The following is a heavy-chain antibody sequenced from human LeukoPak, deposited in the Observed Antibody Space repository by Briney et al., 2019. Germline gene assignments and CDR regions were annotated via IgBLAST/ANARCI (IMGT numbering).Heavy chain of an antibody. CDR2: ISYDGSNK. D-gene: IGHD6-6*01. CDR3: ARDPGYSSSSFFDY. Sequence: PGRSLRLSCAASGFTFSSYATHWVRQAPGKGLEWVAVISYDGSNKYYADSVKGRFTISRDNSKNTLYLQMNSLRAEDTAAYYCARDPGYSSSSFFDYWGQGTLVTVSS. CDR1: GFTFSSYA. J-gene: IGHJ4*02. V-gene: IGHV3-30-3*01.